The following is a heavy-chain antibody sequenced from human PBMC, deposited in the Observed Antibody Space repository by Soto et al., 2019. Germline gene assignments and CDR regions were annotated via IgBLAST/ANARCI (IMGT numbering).Heavy chain of an antibody. CDR3: ARGVQHDSSGYYYFY. Sequence: QVQLVQSGAEVTTPGSSVKVSCKASGGTFSSYGIDWERQAPGQGLEWMGGIIHIFGRANYAQKIHGRVTMTADESTSTAYMELRSLRSEDTAVYCCARGVQHDSSGYYYFYWGQEALFTGSS. CDR2: IIHIFGRA. V-gene: IGHV1-69*01. D-gene: IGHD3-22*01. CDR1: GGTFSSYG. J-gene: IGHJ4*02.